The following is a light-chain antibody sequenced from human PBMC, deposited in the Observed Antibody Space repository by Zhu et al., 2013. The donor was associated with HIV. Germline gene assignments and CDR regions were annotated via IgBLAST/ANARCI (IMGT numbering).Light chain of an antibody. CDR1: QSVLYNSNNKNY. J-gene: IGKJ2*03. V-gene: IGKV4-1*01. CDR3: QQYYNTAYS. Sequence: DIVMTQSPDSLAVSLGERATINCKSSQSVLYNSNNKNYLAWYQQRPGQPPKLLIYWASTRKSGVPDRFSGSGSATDFTLTISSLQAEDVAVYYCQQYYNTAYSFGQGTRLEIK. CDR2: WAS.